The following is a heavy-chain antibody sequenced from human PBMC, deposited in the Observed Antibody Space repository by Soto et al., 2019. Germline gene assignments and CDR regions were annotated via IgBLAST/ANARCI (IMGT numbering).Heavy chain of an antibody. CDR3: AGGTGWIWDN. CDR1: GFTFSTYW. CDR2: IKQDGSQK. Sequence: VQLVESGGGLVQPGGSRRLSCAASGFTFSTYWMTWVRQAPGKGLEWVANIKQDGSQKYYVDSVKGRFTISRDNAKNSLYLQMNSLRAEDTAVYYCAGGTGWIWDNWGQGTLVTVSS. J-gene: IGHJ4*02. D-gene: IGHD6-19*01. V-gene: IGHV3-7*04.